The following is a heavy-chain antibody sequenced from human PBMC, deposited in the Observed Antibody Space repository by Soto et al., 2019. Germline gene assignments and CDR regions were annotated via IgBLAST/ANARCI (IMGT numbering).Heavy chain of an antibody. D-gene: IGHD3-3*01. CDR1: GGTFSSYA. CDR3: ARVLEFVRGLSNWFDP. Sequence: QVQLVQSGAEVKKPGSSVKVSCKASGGTFSSYAISWVRQAPGQGLEWMGGIIPIFGTANYAQKFQGRVTITADESTSTADMELSSLRSEDTAVYYCARVLEFVRGLSNWFDPWGQGTLVTVSS. J-gene: IGHJ5*02. V-gene: IGHV1-69*01. CDR2: IIPIFGTA.